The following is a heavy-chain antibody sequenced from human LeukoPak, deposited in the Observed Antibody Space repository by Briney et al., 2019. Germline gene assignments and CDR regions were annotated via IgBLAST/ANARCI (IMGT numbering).Heavy chain of an antibody. D-gene: IGHD3-3*01. CDR3: ARHVGFGVVNPFDP. CDR2: IYYSGST. J-gene: IGHJ5*02. CDR1: GGSISSSSYY. V-gene: IGHV4-39*01. Sequence: SETLSLTCTVSGGSISSSSYYWGWIRQPPGKGLEWIGSIYYSGSTYYNPSLKSRVTISVDTSKNQFSLKLSSVTAADTAVYYCARHVGFGVVNPFDPWGQGTLVTVSS.